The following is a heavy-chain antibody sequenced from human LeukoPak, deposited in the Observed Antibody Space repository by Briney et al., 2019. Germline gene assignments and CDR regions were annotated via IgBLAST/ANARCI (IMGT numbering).Heavy chain of an antibody. Sequence: GGSLRLSCAASGFTFSSYSMNWVRQAPGKGLEWVSYISTSSSTIYYADSVRGRFTISRDNAKNSLYLQMSSLRAEDTAVYYCARAGEWLVPGAFDIWGQGTMVTVSS. CDR3: ARAGEWLVPGAFDI. J-gene: IGHJ3*02. CDR1: GFTFSSYS. D-gene: IGHD6-19*01. CDR2: ISTSSSTI. V-gene: IGHV3-48*01.